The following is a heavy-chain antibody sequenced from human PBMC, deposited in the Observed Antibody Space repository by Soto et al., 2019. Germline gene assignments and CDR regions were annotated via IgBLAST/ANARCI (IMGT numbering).Heavy chain of an antibody. CDR1: GQLFNNHW. Sequence: ESLTMSCRGPGQLFNNHWIGWVRQTPGKGLEWMGLIFTRDSETKTSPSFQGHVSFSVDNSINTVYLQWTSLKTTDTGIYFCARGYFDSGHGYDLWGQGTLVTVYS. CDR2: IFTRDSET. D-gene: IGHD3-10*01. V-gene: IGHV5-51*01. J-gene: IGHJ5*02. CDR3: ARGYFDSGHGYDL.